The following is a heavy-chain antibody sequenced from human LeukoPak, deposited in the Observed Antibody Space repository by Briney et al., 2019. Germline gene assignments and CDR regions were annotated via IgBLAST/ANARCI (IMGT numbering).Heavy chain of an antibody. J-gene: IGHJ5*02. V-gene: IGHV3-11*01. CDR3: ASYRYSGSYFDP. CDR2: ISSSRITI. D-gene: IGHD1-26*01. Sequence: SYISSSRITIYYAHSVKRRFTISRDNAKNSLYLQMNSLRAEDTAVYYCASYRYSGSYFDPWGQGTLVTVSS.